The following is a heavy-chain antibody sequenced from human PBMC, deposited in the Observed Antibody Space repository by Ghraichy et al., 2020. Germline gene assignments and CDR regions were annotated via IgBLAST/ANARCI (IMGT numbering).Heavy chain of an antibody. CDR3: ATGPRGYFDL. CDR2: IYSAGIT. Sequence: GGSLRLSCAASGFSVSSNYMSWVRQAPGKGLEWVSVIYSAGITYNADPVKGRFTISRDNSKNMLYLQMNSLRAEDATIYYCATGPRGYFDLWGRGTLGTVSS. CDR1: GFSVSSNY. V-gene: IGHV3-53*01. J-gene: IGHJ2*01.